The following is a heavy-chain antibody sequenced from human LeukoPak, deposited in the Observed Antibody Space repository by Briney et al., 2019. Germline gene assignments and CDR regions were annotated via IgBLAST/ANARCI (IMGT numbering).Heavy chain of an antibody. CDR2: ISYDGSSK. CDR3: AKESRPYYYDSSGVYYYGMDV. J-gene: IGHJ6*02. Sequence: GRSLRLSCAASGFTFSSYGMHWVRQAPGKGLEWVAVISYDGSSKYYADSVKGRFTISRDNSKNTLYLQMNSLRAEDTAVYYCAKESRPYYYDSSGVYYYGMDVWGQGTTVTVSS. D-gene: IGHD3-22*01. V-gene: IGHV3-30*18. CDR1: GFTFSSYG.